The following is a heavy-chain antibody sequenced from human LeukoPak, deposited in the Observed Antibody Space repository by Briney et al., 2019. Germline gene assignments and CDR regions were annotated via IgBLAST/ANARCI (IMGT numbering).Heavy chain of an antibody. Sequence: SETMSVTCTVSSGSVISGGYYWTWVRQHPAKGLEWIGYISYSGNTYYSPSLKSRLTISLDTSENQFSLKLNSVTAADTAIYYCASLQYYYYYMDVWGKGTTVTVSS. CDR1: SGSVISGGYY. J-gene: IGHJ6*03. CDR2: ISYSGNT. V-gene: IGHV4-31*03. CDR3: ASLQYYYYYMDV.